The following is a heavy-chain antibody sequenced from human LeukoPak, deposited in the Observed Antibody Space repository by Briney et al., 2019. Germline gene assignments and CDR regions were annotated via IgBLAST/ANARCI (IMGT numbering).Heavy chain of an antibody. CDR3: ARELHSSPAFDY. CDR2: ITNSGSTI. D-gene: IGHD5-18*01. V-gene: IGHV3-48*03. Sequence: PGGSLRLSCAASGFTFSSYEMNWVRQAPGKGLEWVSYITNSGSTIYYADSVKGRFTISRDNAKNSLYLQMNSLRAEDTALYYCARELHSSPAFDYWGQGTLVTVSS. J-gene: IGHJ4*02. CDR1: GFTFSSYE.